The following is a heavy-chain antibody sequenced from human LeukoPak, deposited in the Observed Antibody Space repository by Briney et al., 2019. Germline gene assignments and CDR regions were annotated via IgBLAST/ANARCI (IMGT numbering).Heavy chain of an antibody. V-gene: IGHV1-8*01. CDR3: AADSAYSGYPVFDY. J-gene: IGHJ4*02. Sequence: ASVKLSCKASGYTFTIYDINWVRQATGQGLEWMGWMNPNSGNTGYAQKFQGRVTITRNTSTSTAYMELSSLRSEDTAVYYCAADSAYSGYPVFDYWGQGTLVTVSS. D-gene: IGHD5-12*01. CDR2: MNPNSGNT. CDR1: GYTFTIYD.